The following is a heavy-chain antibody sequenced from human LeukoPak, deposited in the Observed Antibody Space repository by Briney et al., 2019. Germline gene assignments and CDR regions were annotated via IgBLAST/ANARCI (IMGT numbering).Heavy chain of an antibody. Sequence: GGSLRLSCAASGFTVSSNYMSWVRQAPGKGLVWVSRINGDGSSTNYADSVKGRFTISRDNAKNTLYLQMNSLRAEDTAVYYCARLRDSSSPRYYYYGLDVWGQGTTVTVSS. CDR1: GFTVSSNY. CDR3: ARLRDSSSPRYYYYGLDV. D-gene: IGHD6-13*01. J-gene: IGHJ6*02. CDR2: INGDGSST. V-gene: IGHV3-74*01.